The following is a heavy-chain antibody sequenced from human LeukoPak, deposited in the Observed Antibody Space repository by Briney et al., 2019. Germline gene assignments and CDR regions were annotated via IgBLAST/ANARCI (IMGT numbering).Heavy chain of an antibody. CDR2: INPNSGGT. CDR1: GYTLTGHY. J-gene: IGHJ4*02. CDR3: ARAPENSGYYYGY. Sequence: ASVKVSCKASGYTLTGHYMHWVRQAPGQGLEWMGWINPNSGGTNYAQKFQGRVTMTRDTSISTAYMELSRLGSDDTAVYYCARAPENSGYYYGYWGQGTLVTVSS. V-gene: IGHV1-2*02. D-gene: IGHD3-22*01.